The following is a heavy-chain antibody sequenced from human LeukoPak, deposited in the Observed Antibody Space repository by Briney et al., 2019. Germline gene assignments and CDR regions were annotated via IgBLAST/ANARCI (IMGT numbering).Heavy chain of an antibody. D-gene: IGHD6-19*01. J-gene: IGHJ4*02. CDR1: GFTFSSYG. CDR3: AKDRVTWIAVAGQFDY. Sequence: HSGGSLRLSCAASGFTFSSYGMIWVRQAPGKGLDWVSAISGSGGSTYYADSVKGRFTISRDNSKNTLYLQMNSLRAEDTAVYYCAKDRVTWIAVAGQFDYWGQGTLVTVSS. CDR2: ISGSGGST. V-gene: IGHV3-23*01.